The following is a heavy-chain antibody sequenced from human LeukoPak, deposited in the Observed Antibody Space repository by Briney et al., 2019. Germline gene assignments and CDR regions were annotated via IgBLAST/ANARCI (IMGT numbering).Heavy chain of an antibody. D-gene: IGHD2-8*01. J-gene: IGHJ6*02. CDR2: IYYSGST. CDR1: GGSISSYY. V-gene: IGHV4-59*01. CDR3: ARDSATGPRILYPTGLLDV. Sequence: SETLSLTCTVSGGSISSYYWSWIRQPPGKGLEWIGYIYYSGSTNYNPSLKSRVTISVDTSKNQFSLKLSSVTAADTAVYYCARDSATGPRILYPTGLLDVWGQGTTVTVSS.